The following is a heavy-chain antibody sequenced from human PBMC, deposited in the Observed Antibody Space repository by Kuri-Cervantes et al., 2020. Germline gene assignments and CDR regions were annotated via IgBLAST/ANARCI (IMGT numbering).Heavy chain of an antibody. CDR2: INPSGGST. Sequence: ASVKVSCKASGYTFTGYYMHWVRQAPGQGLEWMGIINPSGGSTSYAQKFQGRVTMTRDTSTSTAYMELRSLRSDDTAVYYCARDPYSSGWSPGAFDIWGQGTIVTVSS. D-gene: IGHD6-19*01. CDR1: GYTFTGYY. V-gene: IGHV1-46*01. J-gene: IGHJ3*02. CDR3: ARDPYSSGWSPGAFDI.